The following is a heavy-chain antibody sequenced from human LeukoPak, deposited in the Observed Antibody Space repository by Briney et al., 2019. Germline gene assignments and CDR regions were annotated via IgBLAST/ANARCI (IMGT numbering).Heavy chain of an antibody. CDR3: ARSRRGIAAAGIRGDAFDI. D-gene: IGHD6-13*01. V-gene: IGHV4-4*07. CDR1: GGSISSYY. CDR2: IYTSGST. J-gene: IGHJ3*02. Sequence: SETLSLTCTVSGGSISSYYWSWIRQPAGKGLEWIGRIYTSGSTNYNPSLKSRVTMSVDTSKNQFSLKLSSVTAADTAVYYCARSRRGIAAAGIRGDAFDIWGQGTMVTVSS.